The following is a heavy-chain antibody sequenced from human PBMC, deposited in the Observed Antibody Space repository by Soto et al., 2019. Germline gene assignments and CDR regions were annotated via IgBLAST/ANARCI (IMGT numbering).Heavy chain of an antibody. V-gene: IGHV3-74*01. J-gene: IGHJ4*02. CDR3: ARDLVVTSLPAYYFDY. CDR1: GFTFSSYW. D-gene: IGHD2-15*01. CDR2: INSDGSST. Sequence: EVQLVESGGGLVQPGGSLRLSCAASGFTFSSYWMHWVRQAPGKGLVWVSRINSDGSSTSYADSVKGRFTISRDNAKNALYLQMNSLRAEDTAVYYCARDLVVTSLPAYYFDYWGQGTLVTVSS.